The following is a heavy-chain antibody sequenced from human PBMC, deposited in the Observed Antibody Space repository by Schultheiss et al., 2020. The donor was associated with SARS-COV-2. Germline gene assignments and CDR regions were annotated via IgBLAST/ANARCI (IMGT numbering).Heavy chain of an antibody. CDR2: ISSSSSYT. Sequence: GGSLRLSCAASGFTFSGSAMHWVRQASGKGLEWVSYISSSSSYTNYADSVKGRFTISRDNAKNSLYLQMNSLRAEDTAVYYCARDWLHYYYYMDVWGKGTTVTVSS. J-gene: IGHJ6*03. V-gene: IGHV3-21*05. CDR1: GFTFSGSA. D-gene: IGHD3-9*01. CDR3: ARDWLHYYYYMDV.